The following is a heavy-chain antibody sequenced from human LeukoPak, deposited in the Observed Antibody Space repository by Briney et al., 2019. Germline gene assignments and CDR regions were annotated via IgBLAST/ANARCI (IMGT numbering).Heavy chain of an antibody. D-gene: IGHD3-22*01. CDR3: AKDGGYYDIDY. V-gene: IGHV3-30*02. J-gene: IGHJ4*02. CDR1: RFTFSSYG. Sequence: GGSLRLSCAASRFTFSSYGMHWVRQAPGKGLEWVAYIQYDGSNAQYADSVKGRFSISRDSSKNILYLQMNSLRAEDTAVYYCAKDGGYYDIDYWGQGTLVTVSS. CDR2: IQYDGSNA.